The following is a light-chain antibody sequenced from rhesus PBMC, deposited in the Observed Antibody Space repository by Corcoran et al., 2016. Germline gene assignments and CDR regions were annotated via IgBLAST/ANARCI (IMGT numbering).Light chain of an antibody. CDR2: KES. CDR3: QQYSSSPRT. CDR1: QSISSW. Sequence: DIQMTQSPSSLSASVGDTVTITCRASQSISSWLAWYQQKPGKAPKLLIYKESTLQSGVPSRVSGSGSGTDFTLTISSLQSEDFATYYCQQYSSSPRTFGQGTKVEIK. J-gene: IGKJ1*01. V-gene: IGKV1-22*01.